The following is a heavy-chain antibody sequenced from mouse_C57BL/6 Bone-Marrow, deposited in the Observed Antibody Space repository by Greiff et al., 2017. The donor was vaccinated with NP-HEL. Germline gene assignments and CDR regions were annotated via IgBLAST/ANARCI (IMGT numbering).Heavy chain of an antibody. D-gene: IGHD1-1*01. V-gene: IGHV3-6*01. CDR1: GYSITSGYY. Sequence: EVQVVESGPGLVKPSQSLSLTCSVTGYSITSGYYWNWIRQFPGNKLEWMGYISYDGSNNYNPSLKNRISITRDTSKNQLFLKLNTVTTEDTATYYCARDRITTGVGGYFDVWGTGTTVTVSS. CDR3: ARDRITTGVGGYFDV. CDR2: ISYDGSN. J-gene: IGHJ1*03.